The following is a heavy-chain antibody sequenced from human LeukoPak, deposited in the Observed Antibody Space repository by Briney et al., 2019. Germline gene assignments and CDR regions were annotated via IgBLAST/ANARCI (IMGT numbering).Heavy chain of an antibody. D-gene: IGHD3-10*01. J-gene: IGHJ6*04. V-gene: IGHV1-3*01. CDR2: INAGNGNT. CDR1: GYTFTSYA. Sequence: ASVKVSCKASGYTFTSYAMHWVRQAPGQRLEWMGWINAGNGNTKYSQKFQGRVTITRDTSASTAYMELSSLRSEDTAVYYCARGASMVRGVIPSEGYYGMAVWGKGTTVTVSS. CDR3: ARGASMVRGVIPSEGYYGMAV.